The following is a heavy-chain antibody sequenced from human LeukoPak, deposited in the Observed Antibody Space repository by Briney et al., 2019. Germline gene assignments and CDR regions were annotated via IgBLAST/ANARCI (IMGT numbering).Heavy chain of an antibody. CDR3: ARAYYYDLYYFDY. D-gene: IGHD3-22*01. Sequence: PSETLSLTCTVSGGSISSSSYYWGWIRQPPGQGLEWIGSIYYSGSTYYNPSLKSRVTISVDTSKNQFSLKLSSVTAADTAVYYCARAYYYDLYYFDYWGQGTLVTVSS. V-gene: IGHV4-39*07. CDR2: IYYSGST. CDR1: GGSISSSSYY. J-gene: IGHJ4*02.